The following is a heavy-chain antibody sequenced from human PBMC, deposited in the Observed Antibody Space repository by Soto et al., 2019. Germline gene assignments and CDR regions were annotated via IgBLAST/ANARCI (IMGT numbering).Heavy chain of an antibody. V-gene: IGHV4-30-4*01. J-gene: IGHJ4*02. Sequence: SETLSPTCSVSGGSISRGDYYCSWLRQPPGKGREWIGYIYYRAMPYYNPYLKSRVSISVDTSKNQFSLQMTSVTAADTAVYYCARGSALLFYYFDYWGQGTPVTVS. D-gene: IGHD6-25*01. CDR3: ARGSALLFYYFDY. CDR1: GGSISRGDYY. CDR2: IYYRAMP.